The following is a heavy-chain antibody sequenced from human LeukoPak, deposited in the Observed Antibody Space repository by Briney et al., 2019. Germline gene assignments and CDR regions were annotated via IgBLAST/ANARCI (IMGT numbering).Heavy chain of an antibody. V-gene: IGHV4-39*01. CDR1: GGSISGNSFY. CDR3: ARQTITLILMNY. CDR2: FYYRGNT. Sequence: SETLSLTCTVSGGSISGNSFYWGWIRQAPGKGLEWIGTFYYRGNTYYNPSLKSRAPISGDTSKNQFSLNLKSVTAADTAIYYCARQTITLILMNYWGQGTLVTVSP. J-gene: IGHJ4*02. D-gene: IGHD3-22*01.